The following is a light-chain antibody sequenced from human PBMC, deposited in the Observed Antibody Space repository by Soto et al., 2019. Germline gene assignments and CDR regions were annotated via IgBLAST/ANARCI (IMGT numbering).Light chain of an antibody. CDR1: GSNIGAGYD. CDR3: QSYDSTPDAHYV. CDR2: GDS. Sequence: QSVLTQPPSVSGAPGQRVTISCTGSGSNIGAGYDVHWYQHRPGTAPKLLVFGDSHRPSGVPDRFSGSKSGTSASLAITGLQAEDEGDYYCQSYDSTPDAHYVFGTGTTVTVL. J-gene: IGLJ1*01. V-gene: IGLV1-40*01.